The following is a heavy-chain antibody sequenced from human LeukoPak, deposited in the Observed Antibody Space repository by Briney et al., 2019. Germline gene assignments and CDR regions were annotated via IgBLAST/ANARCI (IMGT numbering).Heavy chain of an antibody. J-gene: IGHJ4*02. D-gene: IGHD3-10*01. CDR2: MNPNSGNT. CDR1: GYTFTSYD. Sequence: ASVKVSCKASGYTFTSYDINWVRQATGQGLEWTGWMNPNSGNTGYAQKFQGRVTMTRNTSISTAYMELSSLRSEDTAVYYCARGRKWRYGSGSYYHYWGQGTLVTVSS. V-gene: IGHV1-8*01. CDR3: ARGRKWRYGSGSYYHY.